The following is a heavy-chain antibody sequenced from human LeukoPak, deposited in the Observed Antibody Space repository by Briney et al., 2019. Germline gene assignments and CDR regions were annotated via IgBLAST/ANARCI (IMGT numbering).Heavy chain of an antibody. V-gene: IGHV4-39*07. CDR3: ARTGGTFYFYYYMDF. Sequence: SETLSLTCTVSGGSIRSSSYNWGWIRQPPGKGLEWIGSMHYTGTTYYNPSLKSRVTISVDTSKNQFSLKLSSVTAADTAVYYCARTGGTFYFYYYMDFWGKGTTVTVSS. CDR2: MHYTGTT. J-gene: IGHJ6*03. CDR1: GGSIRSSSYN.